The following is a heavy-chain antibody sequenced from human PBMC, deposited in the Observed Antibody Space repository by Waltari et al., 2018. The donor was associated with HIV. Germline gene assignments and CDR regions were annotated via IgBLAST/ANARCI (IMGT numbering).Heavy chain of an antibody. CDR3: ARDAVAAVDY. CDR2: ISTSRDYI. V-gene: IGHV3-21*01. D-gene: IGHD6-19*01. Sequence: EVQLVESGGGLVKTGGSLRLSCAASGFTFSGYSMTWVRQAPGKGLEWVSSISTSRDYIYYADSVKGRFTISRDNATNSLYLQMNSLRAEDTAVYYCARDAVAAVDYWGQGTLVTVSS. J-gene: IGHJ4*02. CDR1: GFTFSGYS.